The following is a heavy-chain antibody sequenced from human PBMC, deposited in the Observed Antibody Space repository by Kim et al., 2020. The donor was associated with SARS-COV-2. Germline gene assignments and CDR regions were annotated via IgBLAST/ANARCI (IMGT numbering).Heavy chain of an antibody. J-gene: IGHJ6*02. CDR1: GGTFSSYA. V-gene: IGHV1-69*13. D-gene: IGHD5-12*01. Sequence: SVKVSCKASGGTFSSYAISWVRQAPGQGLEWMGGIIPIFGTANYAQKFQGRVTITADESTSTAYMELSSLRSEDTAVYYCARGWSGYDFDYYGMDVWGQGTTVTVSS. CDR3: ARGWSGYDFDYYGMDV. CDR2: IIPIFGTA.